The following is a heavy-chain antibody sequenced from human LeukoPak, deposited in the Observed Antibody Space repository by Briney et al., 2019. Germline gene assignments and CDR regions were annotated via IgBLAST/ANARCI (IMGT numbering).Heavy chain of an antibody. CDR3: AKGPLIEVAGTTWDH. Sequence: PGGSLRLSCAASGFTFNYHAMGWVRQTPGKGLEWISAISGSGGNTYYADSVKGRFTISRDNSKNTLFLQMNSLRAEDTAVYYCAKGPLIEVAGTTWDHWGQGISVIVSS. J-gene: IGHJ4*02. CDR2: ISGSGGNT. CDR1: GFTFNYHA. V-gene: IGHV3-23*01. D-gene: IGHD6-19*01.